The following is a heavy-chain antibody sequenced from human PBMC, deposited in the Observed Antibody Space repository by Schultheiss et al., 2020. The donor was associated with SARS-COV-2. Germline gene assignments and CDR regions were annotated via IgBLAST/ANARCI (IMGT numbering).Heavy chain of an antibody. J-gene: IGHJ3*02. CDR1: GFTFSNAW. CDR3: STGRTFDI. V-gene: IGHV3-15*01. CDR2: IKSRPDGGTT. Sequence: GGSLRLSCAGSGFTFSNAWMNLVRQAPGKGLEWVGRIKSRPDGGTTDYAAPVKGRLTISRDDSKNTVYMQMNSLKTEDTAVYYCSTGRTFDIWGQGTMVTVSS.